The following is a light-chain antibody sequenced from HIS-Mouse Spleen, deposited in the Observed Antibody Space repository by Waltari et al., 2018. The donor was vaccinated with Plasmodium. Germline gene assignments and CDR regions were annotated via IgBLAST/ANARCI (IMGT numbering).Light chain of an antibody. CDR3: QQRSNWPLYT. Sequence: EIVLTQSPATLSLSPGERATLSCRASQSVSSYLAWYQQKPGQAPRLLSYDASNRATGIPARFSGSGSGTDFTRTISSLEPEDFAVYYCQQRSNWPLYTFGQGTKLEIK. CDR1: QSVSSY. CDR2: DAS. J-gene: IGKJ2*01. V-gene: IGKV3-11*01.